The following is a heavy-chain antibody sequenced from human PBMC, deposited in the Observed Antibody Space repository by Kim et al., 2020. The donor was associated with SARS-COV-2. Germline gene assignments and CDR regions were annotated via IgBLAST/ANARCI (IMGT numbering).Heavy chain of an antibody. J-gene: IGHJ4*02. CDR3: ARRFGSPYYFDY. Sequence: GGSLRLSCAASGFTFSSYAMSWVRQAPGKGLEWVSGITSAGTTDYADSVKGRFTISRDKSKNTLFLQMPSLRAEDTAVYYCARRFGSPYYFDYWGQGTLVTVSS. CDR2: ITSAGTT. CDR1: GFTFSSYA. V-gene: IGHV3-23*01. D-gene: IGHD3-10*01.